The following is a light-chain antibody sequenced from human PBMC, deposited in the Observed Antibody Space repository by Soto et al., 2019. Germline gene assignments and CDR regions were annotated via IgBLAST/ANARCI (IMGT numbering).Light chain of an antibody. V-gene: IGKV3-11*01. J-gene: IGKJ5*01. Sequence: EIVLTQSPATLSLSPGERPTVPCRSSQSVSSYLAWYQQKPGQAPRLLIYDASNRATGIPARFSGSGSGTDFTLTISSLEPEDFAVYYCQQRSNWLITFGQGTRLEI. CDR2: DAS. CDR1: QSVSSY. CDR3: QQRSNWLIT.